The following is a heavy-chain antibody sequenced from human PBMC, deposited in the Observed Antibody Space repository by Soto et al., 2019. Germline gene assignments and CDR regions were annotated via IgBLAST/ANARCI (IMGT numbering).Heavy chain of an antibody. CDR3: ARAGYSYGYYYYYGMDV. J-gene: IGHJ6*02. V-gene: IGHV4-34*01. CDR2: INHSGST. Sequence: QVQLQQWGAGLLKPSETLSLTCAVYGGSFSGYYWSWIRQPPGKGLEWIGEINHSGSTNHNPSLRSRVTISVDTSKNQFSLKLSSVTAADTAVYYCARAGYSYGYYYYYGMDVWGQGTTVTVSS. D-gene: IGHD5-18*01. CDR1: GGSFSGYY.